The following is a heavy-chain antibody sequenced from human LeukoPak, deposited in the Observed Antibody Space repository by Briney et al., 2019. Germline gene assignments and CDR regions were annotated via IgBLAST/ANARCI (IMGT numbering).Heavy chain of an antibody. CDR1: GYTFTAYY. CDR3: ARRGGSLNYFDY. Sequence: GASVKVSCKASGYTFTAYYIHWVRQAPGQGLEWMGRINPKNGDTNYAQKFQGRVTMTRDTSISTAYMELSRLRSDDTAVYYCARRGGSLNYFDYWGLGTLVTVSS. D-gene: IGHD1-26*01. J-gene: IGHJ4*02. V-gene: IGHV1-2*06. CDR2: INPKNGDT.